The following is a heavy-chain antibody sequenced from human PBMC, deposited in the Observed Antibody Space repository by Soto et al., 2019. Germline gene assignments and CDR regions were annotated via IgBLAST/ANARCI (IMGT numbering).Heavy chain of an antibody. Sequence: SETLSLTCAVYGGSFSGYYWSWIRQPPGKGLEWIGEINRSGSTNYNPSLKSRVTISVDTSKNQFSLKLSSVTAADTAVYYCARAVGGRVVPAAMPYYMDVWGKGTTVTVSS. CDR3: ARAVGGRVVPAAMPYYMDV. V-gene: IGHV4-34*01. CDR1: GGSFSGYY. CDR2: INRSGST. D-gene: IGHD2-2*01. J-gene: IGHJ6*03.